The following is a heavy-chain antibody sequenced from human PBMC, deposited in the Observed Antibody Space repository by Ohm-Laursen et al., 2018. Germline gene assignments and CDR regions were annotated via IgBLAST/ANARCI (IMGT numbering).Heavy chain of an antibody. D-gene: IGHD6-13*01. Sequence: SDTLSLTCTVSGGSISSYYWSWIRQPPGKGLEWIGYIYYSGSTNYNPSLKSRVTISVDTSKNQFSLKLSSVTAADTAVYYCARRGYSSSWYPSDYWGQGTLVTVSS. J-gene: IGHJ4*02. V-gene: IGHV4-59*08. CDR3: ARRGYSSSWYPSDY. CDR2: IYYSGST. CDR1: GGSISSYY.